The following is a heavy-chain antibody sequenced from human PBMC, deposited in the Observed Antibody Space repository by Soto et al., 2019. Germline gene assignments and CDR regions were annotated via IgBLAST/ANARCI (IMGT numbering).Heavy chain of an antibody. CDR3: ARGGLIAVAGTFDY. CDR1: GGSFSGYY. D-gene: IGHD6-19*01. CDR2: INHSGST. Sequence: ASETLCLTCAVYGGSFSGYYWRWIRQPPGKGLEWIGEINHSGSTNYNPSLKSRVTISVDTSKNQFSLKLSSVTAADTAVYYCARGGLIAVAGTFDYWGQGTLVTVSS. J-gene: IGHJ4*02. V-gene: IGHV4-34*01.